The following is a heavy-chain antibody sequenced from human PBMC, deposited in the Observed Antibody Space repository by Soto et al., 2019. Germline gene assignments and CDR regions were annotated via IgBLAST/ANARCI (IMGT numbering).Heavy chain of an antibody. CDR1: GFPFSIYS. CDR3: ARSVEGHFDY. CDR2: ITSDTNTI. Sequence: EVQLVESGGGLVQPGGSLRLTCAASGFPFSIYSMNWVRQAPGKGLEWSSYITSDTNTIKYADSVKGRFTISRDNAKNLVYLQMNXXXXEXTXXYXCARSVEGHFDYWGQGTVVTVSS. D-gene: IGHD6-19*01. J-gene: IGHJ4*02. V-gene: IGHV3-48*02.